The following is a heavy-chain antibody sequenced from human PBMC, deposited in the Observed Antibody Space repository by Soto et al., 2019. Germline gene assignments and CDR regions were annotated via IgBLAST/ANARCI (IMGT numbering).Heavy chain of an antibody. V-gene: IGHV1-69*02. CDR1: GGTFSSYT. CDR3: ARGYSSGWDDAFDI. Sequence: SVKVSCKASGGTFSSYTISWVRQAPGQGLEWMERIIPILGIANYAQKFQGRVTITADKSTSTAYMELSSLRSEVTAVYYCARGYSSGWDDAFDIWGQGTMVTVSS. J-gene: IGHJ3*02. CDR2: IIPILGIA. D-gene: IGHD6-19*01.